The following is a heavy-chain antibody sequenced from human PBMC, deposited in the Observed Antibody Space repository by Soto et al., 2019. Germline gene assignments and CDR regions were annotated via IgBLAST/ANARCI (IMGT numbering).Heavy chain of an antibody. CDR2: ISWNSGSI. D-gene: IGHD6-13*01. J-gene: IGHJ3*02. Sequence: GGSLRLSCAASGFTFDDYAMHWVRQAPGKGLEWVSGISWNSGSIGYADSVKGRFTISRDNAKNSLYLQMNSLRAEDTALYYCAKDDGAAGPGAFDIWGQGTMVTVSS. V-gene: IGHV3-9*01. CDR3: AKDDGAAGPGAFDI. CDR1: GFTFDDYA.